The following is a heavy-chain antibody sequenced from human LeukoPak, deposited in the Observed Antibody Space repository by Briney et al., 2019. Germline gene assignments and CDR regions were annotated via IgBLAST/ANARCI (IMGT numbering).Heavy chain of an antibody. CDR1: GGTFSRFA. CDR3: AARRDSGSGSLYFDY. Sequence: SVKVSCKASGGTFSRFAISWVRQAPGQGLEWMGGIIPIFGTANYAQKFQGRVTITADESTSTAYMELSSLRSEDTAVYYCAARRDSGSGSLYFDYWGQGTLVIVSS. J-gene: IGHJ4*02. D-gene: IGHD3-10*01. V-gene: IGHV1-69*13. CDR2: IIPIFGTA.